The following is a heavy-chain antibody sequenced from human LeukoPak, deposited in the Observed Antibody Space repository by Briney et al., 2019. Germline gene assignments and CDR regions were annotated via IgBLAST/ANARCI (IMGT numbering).Heavy chain of an antibody. D-gene: IGHD5-18*01. CDR2: IKQDGSEK. V-gene: IGHV3-7*01. CDR3: ARVVVQLWLPYNWFDP. J-gene: IGHJ5*02. CDR1: GFTFSDYY. Sequence: GGSLRLSCAASGFTFSDYYMSWIRQAPGKGLEWVANIKQDGSEKYYVDSVKGRFTISRDNAKNSLYLQMNSLRAEDTAVYYCARVVVQLWLPYNWFDPWGQGTLVTVSS.